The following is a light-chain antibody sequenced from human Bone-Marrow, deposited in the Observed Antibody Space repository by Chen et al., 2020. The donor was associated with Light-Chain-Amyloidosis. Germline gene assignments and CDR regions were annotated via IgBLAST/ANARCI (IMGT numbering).Light chain of an antibody. CDR2: DDS. Sequence: SYVLTQPPSVPVAPGKTATIACGGSNIGSTRGHWYQQTPGQAPRLVVYDDSDRPSGIPERLSGSNSGNTATLTISRVEAGYESDYYCQVWDRSSDRPVFGGGTKLTVL. J-gene: IGLJ3*02. V-gene: IGLV3-21*03. CDR3: QVWDRSSDRPV. CDR1: NIGSTR.